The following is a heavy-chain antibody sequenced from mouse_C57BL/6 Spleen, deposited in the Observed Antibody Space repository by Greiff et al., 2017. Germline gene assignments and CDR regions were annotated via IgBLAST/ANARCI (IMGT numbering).Heavy chain of an antibody. J-gene: IGHJ4*01. CDR1: GYTFTSYW. D-gene: IGHD1-1*01. CDR3: AAPRRGYYGSSYVGYAMDY. Sequence: VQLQQPGAELVKPGASVKMSCKASGYTFTSYWITWVKQRPGQGLEWIGDIYPGSGSTNYNEKFKSKATLTVDTSSSTAYMQLSSLTSEDSAVYYCAAPRRGYYGSSYVGYAMDYWGQGTSVTVSS. CDR2: IYPGSGST. V-gene: IGHV1-55*01.